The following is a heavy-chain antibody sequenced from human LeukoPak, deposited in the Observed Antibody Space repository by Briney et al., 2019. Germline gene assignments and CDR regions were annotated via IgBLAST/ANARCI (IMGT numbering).Heavy chain of an antibody. Sequence: PSETLSLTCTVSGGSISSSSYYWGWIRQPPGKGLEWIGSIYYSGSTYYNPSLKSRVTISVDTSKNQFSLKLSSVTAADTAVYYCARDLGIAAAGTGYWGQGTLVTVSS. CDR3: ARDLGIAAAGTGY. V-gene: IGHV4-39*07. CDR1: GGSISSSSYY. D-gene: IGHD6-13*01. J-gene: IGHJ4*02. CDR2: IYYSGST.